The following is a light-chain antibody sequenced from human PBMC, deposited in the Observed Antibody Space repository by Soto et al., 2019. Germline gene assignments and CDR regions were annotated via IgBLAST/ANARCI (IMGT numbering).Light chain of an antibody. CDR2: GAS. CDR3: QQYNNWPRT. Sequence: EIVMTQSPATLSESPGERATLSCRASQSVSSNLAWYQQKPGQAPRLLIYGASTRATGMPARFSGSGSGTEFTLTISSLQSEDSAVYYCQQYNNWPRTFGQGTKLEIK. V-gene: IGKV3-15*01. CDR1: QSVSSN. J-gene: IGKJ2*01.